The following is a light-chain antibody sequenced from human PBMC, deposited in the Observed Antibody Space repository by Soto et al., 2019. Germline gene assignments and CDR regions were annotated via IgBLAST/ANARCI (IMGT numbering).Light chain of an antibody. J-gene: IGKJ3*01. CDR2: ATS. CDR1: QGIAGW. CDR3: QHNGV. Sequence: DIQMTQSPSSQSASVGETVTMTCRASQGIAGWLSWYQQKPGKAPKLLIFATSNLQGGVPSRFSGSGSGTDFTLTISSLQPEDFATYYCQHNGVFGPGTQVDIK. V-gene: IGKV1-12*01.